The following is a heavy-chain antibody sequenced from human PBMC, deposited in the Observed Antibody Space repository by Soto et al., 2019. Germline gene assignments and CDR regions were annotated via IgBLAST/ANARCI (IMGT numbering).Heavy chain of an antibody. CDR3: ARLAAAGTYYYYGMEV. Sequence: ASVKVSCKASGYTLTSYGISWERQAPGQGLEWMGWISAYNGNTNYAQKLQGRVTMTTDTSTSTAYMELRSLRSDDTAVYYCARLAAAGTYYYYGMEVWGQGTTVTVSS. V-gene: IGHV1-18*01. J-gene: IGHJ6*02. D-gene: IGHD6-13*01. CDR1: GYTLTSYG. CDR2: ISAYNGNT.